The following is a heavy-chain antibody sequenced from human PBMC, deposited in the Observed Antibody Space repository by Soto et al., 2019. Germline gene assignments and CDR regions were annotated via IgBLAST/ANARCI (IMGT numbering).Heavy chain of an antibody. J-gene: IGHJ6*02. CDR2: IYYSGST. D-gene: IGHD3-10*01. CDR1: GGSISSYY. Sequence: TSETLSLTCTVSGGSISSYYWSWIRQPPGKGLEWIGYIYYSGSTNYNPSLKSRVTISVDTSKNQFSLKLSSVTAADTAVYYCARDFYGSGSYYLPYYYYGMDVWGQGTTVTVSS. CDR3: ARDFYGSGSYYLPYYYYGMDV. V-gene: IGHV4-59*01.